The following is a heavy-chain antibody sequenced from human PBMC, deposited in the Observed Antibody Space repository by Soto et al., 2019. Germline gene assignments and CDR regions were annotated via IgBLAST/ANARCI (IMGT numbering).Heavy chain of an antibody. J-gene: IGHJ5*02. CDR2: ISYDGSNK. V-gene: IGHV3-30-3*01. CDR1: GFTFSSYA. CDR3: ARDELWAVAGSGGGWFDP. D-gene: IGHD6-19*01. Sequence: QVQLVESGGGVVQPGRSLRLSCAASGFTFSSYAMHWVRQAPGKGLEWVAVISYDGSNKYYADSVKGRFTISRDNSKNTXCLQMHSLRAEDTAVYYCARDELWAVAGSGGGWFDPWGQGTLVTVSS.